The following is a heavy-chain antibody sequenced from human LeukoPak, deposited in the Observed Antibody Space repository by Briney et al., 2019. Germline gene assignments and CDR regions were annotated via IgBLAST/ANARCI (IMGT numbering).Heavy chain of an antibody. Sequence: GGSLRLSCAASGFTFNLYAMHWVRQAPGKGLEWVAVISCDGSNKYYADSVKGRFTISRDNSKNTLNLQMNSLRAEDTALYYCARAPDHGRSGCFDFWGQGTLVTVSS. D-gene: IGHD4/OR15-4a*01. CDR2: ISCDGSNK. CDR3: ARAPDHGRSGCFDF. J-gene: IGHJ5*01. CDR1: GFTFNLYA. V-gene: IGHV3-30*01.